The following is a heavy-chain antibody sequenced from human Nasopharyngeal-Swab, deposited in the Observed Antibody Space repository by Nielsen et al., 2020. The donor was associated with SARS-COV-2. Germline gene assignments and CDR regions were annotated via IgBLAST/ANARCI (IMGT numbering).Heavy chain of an antibody. V-gene: IGHV3-7*03. Sequence: VRQAPGKGLEWVANIKQDGSGKYYVDSVKGRFTISRDNAKNSLYLQMNSLRAEDTAVYYCARTGITGRWFDPWGQGTLVTVSS. CDR3: ARTGITGRWFDP. CDR2: IKQDGSGK. D-gene: IGHD3-16*01. J-gene: IGHJ5*02.